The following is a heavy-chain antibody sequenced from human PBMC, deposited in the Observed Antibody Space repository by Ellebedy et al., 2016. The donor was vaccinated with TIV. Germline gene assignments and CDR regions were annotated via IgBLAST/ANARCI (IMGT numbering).Heavy chain of an antibody. D-gene: IGHD2-2*01. CDR2: IKPGGNEK. V-gene: IGHV3-7*03. CDR1: GLTFSSYW. Sequence: PGGSLRLSCVDSGLTFSSYWMNWVRQAPGKGLEWVANIKPGGNEKFYVGSVVGRFTISRDNANNSLYLQMDSLRAEDTAVYYCARGSGYCSSTSCSGGSDWGQGTPVTVSS. J-gene: IGHJ4*02. CDR3: ARGSGYCSSTSCSGGSD.